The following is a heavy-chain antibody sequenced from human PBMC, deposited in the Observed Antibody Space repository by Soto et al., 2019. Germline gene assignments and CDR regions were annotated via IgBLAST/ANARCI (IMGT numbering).Heavy chain of an antibody. V-gene: IGHV1-18*01. CDR2: ISAYNGNT. D-gene: IGHD5-12*01. CDR1: GYSFTNYG. CDR3: ARDGYPAYNWLDP. Sequence: ASVKVSCKASGYSFTNYGISWVQQAPGQGLAWMGWISAYNGNTNYAQKFQGRVTMTTDTSTSTAYMELRSLRSDDTAVYYCARDGYPAYNWLDPWGQGTLVTVSS. J-gene: IGHJ5*02.